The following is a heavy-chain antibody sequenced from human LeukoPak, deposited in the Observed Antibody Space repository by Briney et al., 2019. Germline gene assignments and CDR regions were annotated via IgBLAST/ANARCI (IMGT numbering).Heavy chain of an antibody. V-gene: IGHV3-21*01. CDR1: GFTFSSYG. J-gene: IGHJ4*02. CDR3: ARRTYSEYSSSFHYFDY. D-gene: IGHD6-6*01. Sequence: PGGSLRLSCAASGFTFSSYGMSWVRQAPGKGLEWVSSISSSSSYIYYADSVKGRFTISRDNAKNSLYLQMNSLRAEDTAVYYCARRTYSEYSSSFHYFDYWGQGTLVTVSS. CDR2: ISSSSSYI.